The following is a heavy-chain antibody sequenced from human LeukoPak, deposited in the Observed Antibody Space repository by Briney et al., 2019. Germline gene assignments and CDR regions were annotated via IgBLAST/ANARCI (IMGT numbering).Heavy chain of an antibody. CDR1: GFTFSSYS. Sequence: PGGSLRLSCAASGFTFSSYSMNWVRQAPGKGLEWVSSISTSSSFLYYADSVRGRFTTSRDNAKNSLYLQMNSLRAEDTAVYYCARAMGGYCASTTCYLHWFDPWGQGTLVTVSS. CDR3: ARAMGGYCASTTCYLHWFDP. J-gene: IGHJ5*02. CDR2: ISTSSSFL. D-gene: IGHD2-2*01. V-gene: IGHV3-21*01.